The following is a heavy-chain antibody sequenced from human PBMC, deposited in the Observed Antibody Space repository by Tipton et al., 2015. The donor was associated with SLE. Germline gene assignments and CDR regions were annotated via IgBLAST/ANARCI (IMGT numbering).Heavy chain of an antibody. CDR3: ARQPVYYYYYMDV. Sequence: TLSLTCAVYGGSFSGYYWSWIRQPPGKGLEWIGYIHHNGFTYNTPSLKSRVSISMDRSNNQFSLKLSSVTAADTAVYYCARQPVYYYYYMDVWGKGTTVTVSS. J-gene: IGHJ6*03. CDR2: IHHNGFT. V-gene: IGHV4-34*01. CDR1: GGSFSGYY.